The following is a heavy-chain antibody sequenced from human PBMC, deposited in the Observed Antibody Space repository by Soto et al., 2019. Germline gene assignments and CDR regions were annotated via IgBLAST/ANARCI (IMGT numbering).Heavy chain of an antibody. Sequence: ASVKVSCKASGYTFPTYAMHWVRQAPGQRLEWMGRINAGNGDTKYSQKFQGRVTITRDTAASTTYMELSSLGSKDTAVYYCAREQYSSAWSFDYWGQGTLVTVSS. CDR3: AREQYSSAWSFDY. CDR2: INAGNGDT. CDR1: GYTFPTYA. V-gene: IGHV1-3*01. D-gene: IGHD6-19*01. J-gene: IGHJ4*02.